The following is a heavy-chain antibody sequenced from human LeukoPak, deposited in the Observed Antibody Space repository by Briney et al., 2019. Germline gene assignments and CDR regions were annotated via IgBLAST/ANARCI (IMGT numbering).Heavy chain of an antibody. Sequence: SETLSLTCAVYGGPFSGYYWSWIRQPPGKGLEWIGEINHSGSTNYNPSLKSRVTISVDTSKNQFSLKLSSVTAADTAVYYCARPGIAAAETGFDYWGQGTLVTVSS. J-gene: IGHJ4*02. CDR2: INHSGST. CDR1: GGPFSGYY. CDR3: ARPGIAAAETGFDY. D-gene: IGHD6-13*01. V-gene: IGHV4-34*01.